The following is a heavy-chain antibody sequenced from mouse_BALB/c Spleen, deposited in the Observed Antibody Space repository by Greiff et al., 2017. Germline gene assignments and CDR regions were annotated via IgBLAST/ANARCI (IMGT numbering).Heavy chain of an antibody. D-gene: IGHD3-2*01. CDR2: IDPANGNT. J-gene: IGHJ4*01. V-gene: IGHV14-3*02. CDR1: GFNIKDTY. CDR3: ASRQLGLRDYAMDY. Sequence: EVQLVESGAELVKPGASVKLSCTASGFNIKDTYMHWVKQRPEQGLEWIGRIDPANGNTKYDPKFQGKATITADTSSNTAYLQLSSLTSEDTAVYYCASRQLGLRDYAMDYWGQGTSVTVSS.